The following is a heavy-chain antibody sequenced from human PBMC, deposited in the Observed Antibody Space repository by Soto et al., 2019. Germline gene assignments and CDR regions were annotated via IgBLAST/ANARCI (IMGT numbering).Heavy chain of an antibody. CDR2: ISAYNGNT. D-gene: IGHD5-12*01. Sequence: GASVKVSCKASGYTFTSYGISWVRQAPGQGLEWMGWISAYNGNTNYAQKLQGRVTMTTDTSASTAYMELRSLRSDDTAVYYCARDPTYSGYDRALDYWGQGTLVTVSS. CDR1: GYTFTSYG. CDR3: ARDPTYSGYDRALDY. V-gene: IGHV1-18*01. J-gene: IGHJ4*02.